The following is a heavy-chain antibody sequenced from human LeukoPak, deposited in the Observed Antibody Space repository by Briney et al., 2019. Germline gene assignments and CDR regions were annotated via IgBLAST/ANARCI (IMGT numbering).Heavy chain of an antibody. CDR1: GFTFSSYA. D-gene: IGHD6-13*01. Sequence: GSLRLSCAASGFTFSSYAMSWVRQAPGKGLEWVSAISGSGGSTYYADSVKGRFTISRDNSKNTLYLQMNSLRAEDTAVYYCASAALAAAGTPDWFDPWGQGTLVTVSS. J-gene: IGHJ5*02. CDR2: ISGSGGST. V-gene: IGHV3-23*01. CDR3: ASAALAAAGTPDWFDP.